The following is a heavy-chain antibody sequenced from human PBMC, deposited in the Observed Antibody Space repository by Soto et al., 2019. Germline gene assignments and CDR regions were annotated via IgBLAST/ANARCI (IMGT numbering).Heavy chain of an antibody. D-gene: IGHD6-13*01. CDR2: INPSGGST. V-gene: IGHV1-46*01. Sequence: ASVKVSCKASGYTFTSYYMHWVRQAPGQGLEWMGIINPSGGSTSYAQKFQGRVTMTRDTSTSTVYMDLSSLRSEDTAVYYCATHIAAAGHYYYYGMDVWGQGTTVTVSS. J-gene: IGHJ6*02. CDR3: ATHIAAAGHYYYYGMDV. CDR1: GYTFTSYY.